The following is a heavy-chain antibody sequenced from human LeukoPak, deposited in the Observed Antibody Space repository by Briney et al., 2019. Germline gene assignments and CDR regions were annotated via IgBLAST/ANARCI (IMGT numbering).Heavy chain of an antibody. Sequence: SETLSLTCTVSGASISSTTYYWGWIRQPPRKGLEWIASIYYSGSTNYNPSLKSRVTISVDTSKNQFSLKLSSVTAADTAVYYCARGRSGIVANDYWGQRTLVTVSS. J-gene: IGHJ4*02. CDR1: GASISSTTYY. D-gene: IGHD1-26*01. CDR2: IYYSGST. V-gene: IGHV4-39*07. CDR3: ARGRSGIVANDY.